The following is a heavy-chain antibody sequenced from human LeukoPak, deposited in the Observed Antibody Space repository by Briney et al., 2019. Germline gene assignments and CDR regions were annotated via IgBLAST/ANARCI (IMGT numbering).Heavy chain of an antibody. CDR1: GYTFSDHY. D-gene: IGHD3-3*01. CDR3: ARRGGGDCWSRDYYMDV. CDR2: INPKNGAT. V-gene: IGHV1-2*02. J-gene: IGHJ6*03. Sequence: VASVKVSCKPSGYTFSDHYMHWVRQAPGQGLEWISSINPKNGATTYAPKFEGRVTPTRDTYNCTFYMELSLMTADDTAVYYCARRGGGDCWSRDYYMDVWVKGATVTVS.